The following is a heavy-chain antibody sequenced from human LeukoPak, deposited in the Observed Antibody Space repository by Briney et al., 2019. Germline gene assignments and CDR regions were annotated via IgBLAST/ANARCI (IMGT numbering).Heavy chain of an antibody. D-gene: IGHD2-15*01. CDR2: IYYSGST. CDR1: GGSISSSSYY. V-gene: IGHV4-39*01. CDR3: ATPQRYCSGGSCSFWFDP. Sequence: PSETLSLTCTVSGGSISSSSYYWGWIRQPPGKGLEWIGSIYYSGSTYYNPSLKSRVTISVDTSKNQFSLRLSSVTAADTAVYYCATPQRYCSGGSCSFWFDPWGQGTLVTVSS. J-gene: IGHJ5*02.